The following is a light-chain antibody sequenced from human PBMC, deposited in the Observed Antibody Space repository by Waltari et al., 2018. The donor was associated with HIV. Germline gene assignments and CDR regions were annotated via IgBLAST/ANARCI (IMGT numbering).Light chain of an antibody. J-gene: IGLJ1*01. CDR1: ALPTQY. CDR3: QSADSSGTYV. V-gene: IGLV3-25*03. CDR2: KDS. Sequence: SYELTQPPSVSVSPGQTARITCSGDALPTQYVYWYQQKPGQAPGLVIYKDSERPSGIPERFSGSSSGTTVTLTISGVQAEDEADYYCQSADSSGTYVFGTGTKVTVL.